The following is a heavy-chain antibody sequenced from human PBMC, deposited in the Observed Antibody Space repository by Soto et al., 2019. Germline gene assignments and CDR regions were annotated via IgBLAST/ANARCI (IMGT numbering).Heavy chain of an antibody. Sequence: EVQLVESGGGLVKPGGSLRLSCAASGFTFSSYSMNWVRQAPGKGLEWVSSISSSSSYIYYADSVKGRFTISRDNPKNSLYLQMNSLRAEDTAVYYCARDAGRYCSSTSCYTYAFDIWGQGTMVTVSS. D-gene: IGHD2-2*02. CDR3: ARDAGRYCSSTSCYTYAFDI. V-gene: IGHV3-21*01. J-gene: IGHJ3*02. CDR1: GFTFSSYS. CDR2: ISSSSSYI.